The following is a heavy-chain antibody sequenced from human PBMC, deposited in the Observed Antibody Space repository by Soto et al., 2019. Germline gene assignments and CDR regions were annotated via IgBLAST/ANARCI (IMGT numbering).Heavy chain of an antibody. Sequence: ASVKVSCKASGYTFTSYGISWVRQAPGQGLEWMGWISAYNGNTNYAQKLQGRVTMTTDTSTSTAYMELRSLRSDDTAVYYCAKDAGRYSSSWSALDYYYSGMDVWGQGTTVTVSS. CDR1: GYTFTSYG. J-gene: IGHJ6*02. CDR3: AKDAGRYSSSWSALDYYYSGMDV. CDR2: ISAYNGNT. V-gene: IGHV1-18*01. D-gene: IGHD6-13*01.